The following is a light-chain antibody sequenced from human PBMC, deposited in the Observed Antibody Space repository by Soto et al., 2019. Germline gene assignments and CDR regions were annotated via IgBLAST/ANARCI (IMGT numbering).Light chain of an antibody. J-gene: IGLJ2*01. V-gene: IGLV6-57*03. CDR3: QSYDSSNHVV. CDR2: EDN. Sequence: NFMLTQPHSVSESPGKTVTISCTRSSGSIASNYVQWYQQRPGSAPTTVIYEDNQRPSRVPDRFSGSIDSSSNSASLTISGLQTEDEADYYCQSYDSSNHVVFGGGTKLTVL. CDR1: SGSIASNY.